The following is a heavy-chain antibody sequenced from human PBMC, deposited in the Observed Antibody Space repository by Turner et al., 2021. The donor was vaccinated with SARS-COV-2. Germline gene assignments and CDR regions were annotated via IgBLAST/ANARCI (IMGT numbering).Heavy chain of an antibody. CDR3: AKGYDSSGYYSARGGLFCDY. CDR1: GFTFSSYA. J-gene: IGHJ4*01. CDR2: ISGSGGRT. Sequence: VQLLESGGGMVQPGGSLRLSCAASGFTFSSYAMSWVRQAPGKGLELVSAISGSGGRTYYADSVKGRFTISRDNSKNTLYLQRNSLRAEDTAVYYCAKGYDSSGYYSARGGLFCDYLGHGTLVTVSS. V-gene: IGHV3-23*01. D-gene: IGHD3-22*01.